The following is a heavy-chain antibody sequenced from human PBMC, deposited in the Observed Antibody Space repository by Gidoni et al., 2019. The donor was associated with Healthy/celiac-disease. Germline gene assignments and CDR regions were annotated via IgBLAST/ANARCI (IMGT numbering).Heavy chain of an antibody. V-gene: IGHV3-30*18. Sequence: QTQPVESGGGVGQSGRFLSLSCTTPGYTLSSYGMHWVRQAPGKGLECVGVISDDGSNKYYADAVKGRFTISRDNSKNTLYLQMNNLRAEDTAVYYCAKDLGLWYSSSWELDYWGRGTLVTVSS. CDR2: ISDDGSNK. CDR3: AKDLGLWYSSSWELDY. D-gene: IGHD6-13*01. J-gene: IGHJ4*02. CDR1: GYTLSSYG.